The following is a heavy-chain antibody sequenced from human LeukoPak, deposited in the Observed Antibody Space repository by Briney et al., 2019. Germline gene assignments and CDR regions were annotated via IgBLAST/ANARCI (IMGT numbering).Heavy chain of an antibody. CDR1: GGSISSYY. CDR3: ARGFTIFGVVIIGEAFDI. CDR2: IYTSGST. V-gene: IGHV4-4*07. Sequence: SETLSLTCTVSGGSISSYYWSWIRQPAGKGLEWIGRIYTSGSTNYNPSLKSRVTMSVDTSKNQFSLKLSSVTAADTAAYYCARGFTIFGVVIIGEAFDIWGQGTMVTVSS. J-gene: IGHJ3*02. D-gene: IGHD3-3*01.